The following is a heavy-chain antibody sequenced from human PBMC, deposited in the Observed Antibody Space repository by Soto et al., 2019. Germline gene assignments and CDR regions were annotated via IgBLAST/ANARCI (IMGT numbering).Heavy chain of an antibody. D-gene: IGHD3-22*01. J-gene: IGHJ4*02. V-gene: IGHV1-18*01. CDR1: GYTFTSYV. CDR2: ISADNHNT. Sequence: ASVKVSFKTSGYTFTSYVISWVRQAPGHGLEWMGWISADNHNTNVAQNFQGRVTLTTDTSTTTVFMELRNLRSDDTAVYYCARESRNYDALDYWGQGTLVTVSS. CDR3: ARESRNYDALDY.